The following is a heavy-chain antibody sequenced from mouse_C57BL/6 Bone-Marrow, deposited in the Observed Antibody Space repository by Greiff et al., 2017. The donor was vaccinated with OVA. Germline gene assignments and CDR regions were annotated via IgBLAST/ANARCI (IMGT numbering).Heavy chain of an antibody. CDR2: ISNLAYSI. V-gene: IGHV5-15*01. CDR3: ARGRYFDV. J-gene: IGHJ1*03. Sequence: EVQGVESGGGLVQPGGSLKLSCAASGFTFSDYGMAWVRQAPRKGPEWVAFISNLAYSIYYADTVTGRFTISRENAKNTLYLEMSSLRSEDTAMYYCARGRYFDVWGTGTTVTVSS. CDR1: GFTFSDYG.